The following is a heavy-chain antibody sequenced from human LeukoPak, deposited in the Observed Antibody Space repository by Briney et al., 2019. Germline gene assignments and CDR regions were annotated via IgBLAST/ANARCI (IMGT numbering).Heavy chain of an antibody. CDR1: GGTFSSYA. Sequence: SVKVSCKASGGTFSSYAISWVRQAPGQGLEWMGRIISILGIANYAQKFQGRVTITADKSTSTAYMELSSLRSEDTAVYYCARDSLLDYYGSGSYWDYWGQGTLVTVSS. D-gene: IGHD3-10*01. J-gene: IGHJ4*02. CDR2: IISILGIA. V-gene: IGHV1-69*04. CDR3: ARDSLLDYYGSGSYWDY.